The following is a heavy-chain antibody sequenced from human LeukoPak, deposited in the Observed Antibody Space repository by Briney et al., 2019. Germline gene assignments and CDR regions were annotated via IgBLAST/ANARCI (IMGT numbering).Heavy chain of an antibody. CDR1: GGSISSSNYY. CDR2: IYDSGST. J-gene: IGHJ3*02. Sequence: PSGTLSLTCTVSGGSISSSNYYWGWIRQPPGKGLEWIGSIYDSGSTYYNPSLQSRVTISVDTSKNQFSLQLSSVTAADTAVYYCAMPLISTAMGAFDIWGQGTMVTVSS. CDR3: AMPLISTAMGAFDI. D-gene: IGHD2-2*01. V-gene: IGHV4-39*01.